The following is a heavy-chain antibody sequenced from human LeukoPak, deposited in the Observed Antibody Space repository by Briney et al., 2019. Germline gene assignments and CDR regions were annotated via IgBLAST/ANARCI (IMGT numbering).Heavy chain of an antibody. CDR1: GYTFTSYY. D-gene: IGHD2-21*02. J-gene: IGHJ6*03. CDR2: INPSGGST. V-gene: IGHV1-46*01. CDR3: ARDPCGGDCYYYYYMDV. Sequence: ASVKVSCKASGYTFTSYYMHWVRQAPVQGLEWMGIINPSGGSTSYAQKFQGRVTMTRDTSTSTVYMELSSLRSEDTAVYYCARDPCGGDCYYYYYMDVWGKGTTVTISS.